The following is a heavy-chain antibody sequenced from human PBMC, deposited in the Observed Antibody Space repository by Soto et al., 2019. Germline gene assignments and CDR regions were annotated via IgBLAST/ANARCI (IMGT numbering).Heavy chain of an antibody. CDR3: TTDIQQLVLDYYGMDV. Sequence: GGSLRLSCAASGFTFSNAWMNWVRQAPGKGLEWVGRIKSKTDGGTTDYAAPVKGRFTISRDDSKNTLYLQMNSLKTEDTAVYYCTTDIQQLVLDYYGMDVWGQGTTVTVSS. CDR1: GFTFSNAW. J-gene: IGHJ6*02. CDR2: IKSKTDGGTT. D-gene: IGHD6-13*01. V-gene: IGHV3-15*07.